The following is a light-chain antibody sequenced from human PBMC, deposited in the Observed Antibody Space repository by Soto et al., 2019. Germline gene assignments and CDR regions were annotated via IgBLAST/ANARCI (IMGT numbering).Light chain of an antibody. J-gene: IGKJ1*01. V-gene: IGKV3-20*01. CDR3: QQYDSSPRT. CDR1: QTVGNNY. CDR2: GAS. Sequence: EIVLTQSPGTLSLSPGDVATLSCRASQTVGNNYLAWYQQRPGQAPRLLIYGASSRATGIPDRFSGSGSGTDFTLTIDRLEPEDFAVYYCQQYDSSPRTFGQGTKVEIK.